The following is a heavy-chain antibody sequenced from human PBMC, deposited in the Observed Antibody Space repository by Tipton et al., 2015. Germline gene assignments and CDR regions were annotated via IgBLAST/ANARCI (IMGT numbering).Heavy chain of an antibody. Sequence: SLRLSCAASGFTFSSYAMSWVRQASGKGLEWVSAISGSGDSTYYVDSVKGRFTISRDNSKNTLFLQMNSLRADDTAVYYCARRPLDTIFGPGGNSFDPWGQGTLVTVSP. J-gene: IGHJ5*02. V-gene: IGHV3-23*01. CDR1: GFTFSSYA. D-gene: IGHD3-3*01. CDR2: ISGSGDST. CDR3: ARRPLDTIFGPGGNSFDP.